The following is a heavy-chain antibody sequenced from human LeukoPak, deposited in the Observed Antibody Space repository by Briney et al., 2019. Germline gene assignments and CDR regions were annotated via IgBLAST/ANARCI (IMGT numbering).Heavy chain of an antibody. V-gene: IGHV5-51*01. CDR1: ESIFNTYF. Sequence: GESLKISCQGSESIFNTYFIAWVREMPGKGLEWMGIIYAGDSGTRYSQSFEGQVTISVDTSIGTAYLQWRILKASDSALYYCARVGYYDSSGYIDYCGQGTLVTVSS. CDR3: ARVGYYDSSGYIDY. CDR2: IYAGDSGT. D-gene: IGHD3-22*01. J-gene: IGHJ4*02.